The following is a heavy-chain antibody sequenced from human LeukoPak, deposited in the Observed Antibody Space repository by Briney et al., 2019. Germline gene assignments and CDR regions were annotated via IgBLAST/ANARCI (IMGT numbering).Heavy chain of an antibody. J-gene: IGHJ4*02. Sequence: PGGSLRLSCAAPGFTFSSYEMNWVRQAPGEGLEWVSYISSSGSTIYYADSVKGRFTISRDNAKNSLYLQMNSLRAEDTAVYYCAREGDCSGGSCYWTPYYFDYWGQGTLVTVSS. CDR3: AREGDCSGGSCYWTPYYFDY. V-gene: IGHV3-48*03. D-gene: IGHD2-15*01. CDR2: ISSSGSTI. CDR1: GFTFSSYE.